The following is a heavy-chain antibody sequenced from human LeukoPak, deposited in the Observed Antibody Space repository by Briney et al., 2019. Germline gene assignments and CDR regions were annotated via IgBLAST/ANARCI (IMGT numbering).Heavy chain of an antibody. CDR2: INHSGST. CDR3: ARGRVDYGDYFLVPASGKIFDY. J-gene: IGHJ4*02. CDR1: GGSISSSSYY. Sequence: KSSETLSLTCTVSGGSISSSSYYWGWIRQPPGKGLEWIGEINHSGSTNYNPSLKSRVTISVDTSKNQFSLKLSSVTAADTAVYYCARGRVDYGDYFLVPASGKIFDYWGQGTLVTVSS. V-gene: IGHV4-39*07. D-gene: IGHD4-17*01.